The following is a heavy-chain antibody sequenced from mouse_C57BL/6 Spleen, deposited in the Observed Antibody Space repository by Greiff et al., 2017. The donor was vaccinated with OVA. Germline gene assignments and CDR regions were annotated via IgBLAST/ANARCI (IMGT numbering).Heavy chain of an antibody. D-gene: IGHD3-3*01. CDR3: ARGKGFEDY. CDR1: GYTFTSYW. CDR2: IYPGSGST. Sequence: VQLQESGAELVKPGASVKMSCKASGYTFTSYWITWVKQRPGQGLEWIGDIYPGSGSTNYNEKFKSKATLTVDTSSSTAYMQLSSLTSEDSAVYYCARGKGFEDYWGQGTTLTVSS. V-gene: IGHV1-55*01. J-gene: IGHJ2*01.